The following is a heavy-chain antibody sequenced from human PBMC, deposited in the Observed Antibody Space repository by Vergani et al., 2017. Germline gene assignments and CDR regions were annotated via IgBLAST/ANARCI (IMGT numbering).Heavy chain of an antibody. Sequence: QVQLQESGPGLVKPSETLSLTCTVSGGSISSYYWSWIRQPPGKGLEWIGYIYTSGSTNYNPSLKSRVTMSVDTSKNQFSLKLNSVTAADTAVYYCARAGNGHDFWSGYYLYYYYGMDVWGQGTTVTVSS. CDR2: IYTSGST. D-gene: IGHD3-3*01. CDR3: ARAGNGHDFWSGYYLYYYYGMDV. V-gene: IGHV4-4*08. CDR1: GGSISSYY. J-gene: IGHJ6*02.